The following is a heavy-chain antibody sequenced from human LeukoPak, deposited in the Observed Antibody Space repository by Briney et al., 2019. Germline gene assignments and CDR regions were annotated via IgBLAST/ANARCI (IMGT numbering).Heavy chain of an antibody. V-gene: IGHV4-34*01. J-gene: IGHJ4*02. CDR3: AREKPRYSSGWYLDY. Sequence: SETLSLTCAVYGGSFSGYYWSWIRQPPGKGLEWIGEINHSGSTNYNPSLKSRVTISVDTSKDQFSLKLSSVTAADTAVYYCAREKPRYSSGWYLDYWGQGTLVTVSS. CDR1: GGSFSGYY. D-gene: IGHD6-19*01. CDR2: INHSGST.